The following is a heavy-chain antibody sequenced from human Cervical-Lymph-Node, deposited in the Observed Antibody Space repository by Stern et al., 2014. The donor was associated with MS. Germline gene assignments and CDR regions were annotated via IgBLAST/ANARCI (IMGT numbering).Heavy chain of an antibody. J-gene: IGHJ3*01. CDR2: IYPDGST. CDR3: ARAIFGVNTAAMAPDAFDS. V-gene: IGHV3-53*01. Sequence: VQLEASVGGLIQPGGSLRLSRAAPGFTVSKNYMSWVRQAPGKRLEWVSLIYPDGSTYCAGFVRVRFPIARDGSKNMLFLQMNSLRAEDTAMYYCARAIFGVNTAAMAPDAFDSWGQGTMVTVSS. D-gene: IGHD3-3*01. CDR1: GFTVSKNY.